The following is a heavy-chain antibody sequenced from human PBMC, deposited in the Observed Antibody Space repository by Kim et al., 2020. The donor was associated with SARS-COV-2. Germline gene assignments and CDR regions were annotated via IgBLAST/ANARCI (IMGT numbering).Heavy chain of an antibody. V-gene: IGHV4-39*07. CDR3: ARGGMVATSTANWFDP. CDR2: IDYSGST. D-gene: IGHD1-26*01. Sequence: SETLSLTCTVSGGSIRSDTYYWGWIRQPPGVGLEWIGSIDYSGSTYYNPSLRSRVTISVDTSRNQFSLKLSSITAADTAIYYCARGGMVATSTANWFDPWGQGSLVTVSS. CDR1: GGSIRSDTYY. J-gene: IGHJ5*02.